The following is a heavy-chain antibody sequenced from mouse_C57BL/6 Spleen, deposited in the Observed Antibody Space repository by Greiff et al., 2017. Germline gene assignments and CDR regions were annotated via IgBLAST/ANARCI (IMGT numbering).Heavy chain of an antibody. V-gene: IGHV5-9*01. CDR2: ISGGGGNT. D-gene: IGHD1-1*01. Sequence: VQLVESGGGLVKPGGSLKLSCAASGFTFSSYTMSWVRQTPEKRLEWVATISGGGGNTYYPDSVKGRFTISRDKAKNTLYLQMSSLRSEDTALYYCARATTVVATDYFDYWGQGTTLTVSS. CDR3: ARATTVVATDYFDY. J-gene: IGHJ2*01. CDR1: GFTFSSYT.